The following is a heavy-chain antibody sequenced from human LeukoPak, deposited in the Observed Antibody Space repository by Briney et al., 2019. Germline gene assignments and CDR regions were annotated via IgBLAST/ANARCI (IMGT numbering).Heavy chain of an antibody. V-gene: IGHV1-2*02. CDR2: INPNSGGT. Sequence: ASVKVSCKASGYTFTGYYMHWVRQAPGQGLEWMGWINPNSGGTNYAQKFQGRVTMTRDTSISTAYMELSRLRSDDTAVYYCARAGVWDYSDSSGYHNAAFDIWGQGTVVTVSS. J-gene: IGHJ3*02. CDR1: GYTFTGYY. D-gene: IGHD3-22*01. CDR3: ARAGVWDYSDSSGYHNAAFDI.